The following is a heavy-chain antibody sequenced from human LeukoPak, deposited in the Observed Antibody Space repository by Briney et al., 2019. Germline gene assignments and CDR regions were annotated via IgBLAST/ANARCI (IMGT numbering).Heavy chain of an antibody. J-gene: IGHJ4*02. CDR3: ARVAMIVAKPYDN. V-gene: IGHV3-7*01. CDR2: IKQDGSEK. D-gene: IGHD3-22*01. Sequence: GGSLRLSCVASGFTFSSRDWMTWVRQAPGKGLEWVANIKQDGSEKNYVDSVKGRFTISRDNAKNSVDLQMNSLRAEDTAVYYCARVAMIVAKPYDNWGQGTLVTVSS. CDR1: GFTFSSRDW.